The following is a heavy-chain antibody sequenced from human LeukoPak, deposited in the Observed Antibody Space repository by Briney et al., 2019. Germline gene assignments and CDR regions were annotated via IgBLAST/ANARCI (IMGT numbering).Heavy chain of an antibody. CDR2: ISSSGSTI. Sequence: GGSLRLSCAASGFTFSDYYMSWIRQAPGKGLEWVSYISSSGSTIYYADSVKGRFTISRDNAKNSLYLQMNSLRAEDTAVYYCARVPPEFFYYFDYWGQGTLVTVPS. CDR1: GFTFSDYY. CDR3: ARVPPEFFYYFDY. D-gene: IGHD1-14*01. J-gene: IGHJ4*02. V-gene: IGHV3-11*04.